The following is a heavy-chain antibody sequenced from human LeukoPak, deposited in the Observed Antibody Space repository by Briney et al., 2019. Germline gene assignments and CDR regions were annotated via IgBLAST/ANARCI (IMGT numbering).Heavy chain of an antibody. CDR1: GFTFDDYT. CDR2: ISWDGGST. D-gene: IGHD4-17*01. CDR3: AKSKTAVTTGYLDY. Sequence: GGSLRLSCAASGFTFDDYTMHWVRHAPGKGLEWVSLISWDGGSTYYADSVKGRFTISRDNSKNSLYLQMNSLRTEDTALYYCAKSKTAVTTGYLDYWGQGTLVTVSS. V-gene: IGHV3-43*01. J-gene: IGHJ4*02.